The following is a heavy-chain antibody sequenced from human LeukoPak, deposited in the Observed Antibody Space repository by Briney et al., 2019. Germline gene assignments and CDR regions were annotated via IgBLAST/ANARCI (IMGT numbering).Heavy chain of an antibody. V-gene: IGHV3-23*01. CDR2: ISGSGGST. D-gene: IGHD3-16*02. CDR1: GFTFSSYA. Sequence: GGSLRLSCAASGFTFSSYAMSWVRQAPGKGMEWVSAISGSGGSTYYADSVKGRFTISRDNSKNTLYLQMNSLRAEDTAVYYCAKAPIRLYDNVWGRYPPRWGQGTLVTVSS. J-gene: IGHJ4*02. CDR3: AKAPIRLYDNVWGRYPPR.